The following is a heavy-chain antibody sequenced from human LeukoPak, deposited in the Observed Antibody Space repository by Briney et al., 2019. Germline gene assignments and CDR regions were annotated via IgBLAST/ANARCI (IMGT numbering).Heavy chain of an antibody. J-gene: IGHJ1*01. CDR2: IIPIFGTA. CDR3: ASAPCSGGSCYSYGYFQH. CDR1: GGTFSSYA. V-gene: IGHV1-69*05. Sequence: SVKVSCKASGGTFSSYAISWVRQVPGQGLEWMGRIIPIFGTANYAQKFQGRVTITTDESTSTAYMELSSLRSEDTAVYYCASAPCSGGSCYSYGYFQHWGQGTLVTVSS. D-gene: IGHD2-15*01.